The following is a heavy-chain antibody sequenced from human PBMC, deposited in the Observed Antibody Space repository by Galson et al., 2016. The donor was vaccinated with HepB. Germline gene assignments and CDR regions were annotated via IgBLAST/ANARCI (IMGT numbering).Heavy chain of an antibody. CDR2: SHYSGAT. D-gene: IGHD6-13*01. CDR1: GDSITTSY. J-gene: IGHJ3*02. V-gene: IGHV4-59*01. CDR3: ARNAPKLGITDAFDI. Sequence: TLSLTCTVSGDSITTSYWSWIRQPPGMGLEWIAFSHYSGATSYSPSLHSRVTISVDTSKSQLSLRLRSVTAADTAVYYCARNAPKLGITDAFDIWGQGAMVTVSS.